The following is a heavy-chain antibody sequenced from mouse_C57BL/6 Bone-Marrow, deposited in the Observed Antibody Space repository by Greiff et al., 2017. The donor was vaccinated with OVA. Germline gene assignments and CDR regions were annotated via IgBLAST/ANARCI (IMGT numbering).Heavy chain of an antibody. J-gene: IGHJ3*01. CDR1: GYTFTSYT. Sequence: LVESGAELARPGASVKMSCKASGYTFTSYTMHWVKQRPGQGLEWIGYINPSSGYTKYNQKFKDKATLTADKSSSTAYMQLSSLTSEDSAVYYCARGDDYDGWFAYWGQGTLVTVSA. D-gene: IGHD2-4*01. CDR2: INPSSGYT. CDR3: ARGDDYDGWFAY. V-gene: IGHV1-4*01.